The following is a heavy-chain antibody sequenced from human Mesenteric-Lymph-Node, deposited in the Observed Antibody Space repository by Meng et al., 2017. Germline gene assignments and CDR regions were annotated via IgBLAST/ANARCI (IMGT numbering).Heavy chain of an antibody. CDR3: ASFPPPGKQWLVTDY. D-gene: IGHD6-19*01. V-gene: IGHV4-31*03. Sequence: QVHLTGSGPGLVKPSQTLSLTCTVSGGSISIGNHYWSWIRQHPGKGLEYIGYIYYSGSTYYNPTLKSRVIISVDTSKNQFSLKLSSVTAADTAVYYCASFPPPGKQWLVTDYWGQGTLVTVSS. CDR1: GGSISIGNHY. J-gene: IGHJ4*02. CDR2: IYYSGST.